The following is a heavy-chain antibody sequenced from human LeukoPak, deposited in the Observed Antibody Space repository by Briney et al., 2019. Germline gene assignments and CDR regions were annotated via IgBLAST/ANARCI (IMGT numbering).Heavy chain of an antibody. CDR3: ARLSGYSSGHYYSDY. CDR2: IYYRGST. CDR1: GGSISSDY. Sequence: SETLSLTCTVSGGSISSDYWSWIRQPPGKGLEWIGYIYYRGSTNYNPSLKSRVTISVNMSKNQFSLKLSSVTAADTAVYYCARLSGYSSGHYYSDYWGQGTLVTVSS. V-gene: IGHV4-59*01. D-gene: IGHD3-22*01. J-gene: IGHJ4*02.